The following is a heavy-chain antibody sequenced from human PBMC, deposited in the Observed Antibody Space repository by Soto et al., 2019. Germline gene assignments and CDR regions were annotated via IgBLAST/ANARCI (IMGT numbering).Heavy chain of an antibody. CDR1: GFTFSTYA. CDR3: SSSSTGYYFDY. V-gene: IGHV3-23*01. CDR2: ISGLGAGT. D-gene: IGHD2-2*01. Sequence: EVQLLESGGGLVRPGGSLRLSCAASGFTFSTYAMTWVRQAPGKGLEWVSTISGLGAGTYYADSVKGRFTISRDNSKNTVYLQMDSLRAEDTAVHYCSSSSTGYYFDYWGQGTLVTVSS. J-gene: IGHJ4*02.